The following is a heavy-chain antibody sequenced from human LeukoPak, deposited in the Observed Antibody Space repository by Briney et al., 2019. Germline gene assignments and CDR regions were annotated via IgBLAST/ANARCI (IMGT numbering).Heavy chain of an antibody. CDR1: GGSIISGDYY. Sequence: SETLSLTCTVSGGSIISGDYYWSWIRQPPGKGLEWIGYIFYTGSTYYNPSLKSRVTISVDTSKNQFSLRLSSVTAADTAVYYCASLAYYSFDYWGQGTLVTVSS. CDR3: ASLAYYSFDY. D-gene: IGHD2-21*01. CDR2: IFYTGST. J-gene: IGHJ4*02. V-gene: IGHV4-30-4*01.